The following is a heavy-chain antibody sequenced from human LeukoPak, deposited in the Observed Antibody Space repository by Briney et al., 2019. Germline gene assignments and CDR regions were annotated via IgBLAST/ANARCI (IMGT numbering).Heavy chain of an antibody. D-gene: IGHD7-27*01. CDR2: IYHTGST. CDR1: GGSVSDYY. CDR3: ASRKLGNDY. Sequence: SETLSLTCTISGGSVSDYYWSWIRQSPGKGLEWIGYIYHTGSTSYSPSLKSRVTISADTSQNQFSLKLSSLTAADTAVYYCASRKLGNDYWGQGTLVTVSS. J-gene: IGHJ4*02. V-gene: IGHV4-59*02.